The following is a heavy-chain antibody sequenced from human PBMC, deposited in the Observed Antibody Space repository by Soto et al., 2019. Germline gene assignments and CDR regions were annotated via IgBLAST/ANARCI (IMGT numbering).Heavy chain of an antibody. CDR1: GFSLSTSGVG. Sequence: QITLKESGPTLVKPTQTLTVTCTFSGFSLSTSGVGVGWIRQPPGKDLEWLALIYWDDDKRYSPSLKSRLTITKDTSKNQVVLTMTNMDPVDTATYYCAHSSLDTAMAKGGYYYYYYMDVWGKGTTVTVSS. CDR2: IYWDDDK. CDR3: AHSSLDTAMAKGGYYYYYYMDV. J-gene: IGHJ6*03. V-gene: IGHV2-5*02. D-gene: IGHD5-18*01.